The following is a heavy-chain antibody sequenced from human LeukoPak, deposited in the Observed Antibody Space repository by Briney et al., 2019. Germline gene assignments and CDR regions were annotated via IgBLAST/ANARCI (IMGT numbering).Heavy chain of an antibody. Sequence: ASVKVSCKASGYTFTSYAMHWVRQAPGQRLEWMGWINAGNGNTKYSQEFQGRVTITRDTSASTAYMELSSLRSEDMAVYYCAREAGDTAMVIDYWGQGTLVTVSS. CDR2: INAGNGNT. J-gene: IGHJ4*02. CDR1: GYTFTSYA. CDR3: AREAGDTAMVIDY. V-gene: IGHV1-3*03. D-gene: IGHD5-18*01.